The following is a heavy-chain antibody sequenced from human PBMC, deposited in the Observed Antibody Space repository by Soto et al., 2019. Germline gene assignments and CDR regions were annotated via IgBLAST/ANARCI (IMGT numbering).Heavy chain of an antibody. Sequence: GGSLRLSCAASGFTFSGSAMHWVRQASGKGLEWVGRIRSKANSYATAYAASVKGRFTISRDDSKNTAYLQMNSLKTEDTAVYYCTSSSSSWDQFDYWGQGTLVTVSS. V-gene: IGHV3-73*01. J-gene: IGHJ4*02. D-gene: IGHD6-13*01. CDR1: GFTFSGSA. CDR2: IRSKANSYAT. CDR3: TSSSSSWDQFDY.